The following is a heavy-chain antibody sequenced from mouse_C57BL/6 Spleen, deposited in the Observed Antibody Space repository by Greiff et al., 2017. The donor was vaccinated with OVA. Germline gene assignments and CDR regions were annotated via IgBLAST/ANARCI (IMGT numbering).Heavy chain of an antibody. CDR2: ISSGSSTI. V-gene: IGHV5-17*01. CDR3: ATGDGYYFVWFAY. D-gene: IGHD2-3*01. CDR1: GFTFSDYG. Sequence: EVKLVESGGGLVKPGGSLKLSCAASGFTFSDYGMHWVRQAPEKGLAWVAYISSGSSTIYYADTVKGRFTISRDNAKNTLFLQMTSLRSEDTAMYYCATGDGYYFVWFAYWGQGTLVTVSA. J-gene: IGHJ3*01.